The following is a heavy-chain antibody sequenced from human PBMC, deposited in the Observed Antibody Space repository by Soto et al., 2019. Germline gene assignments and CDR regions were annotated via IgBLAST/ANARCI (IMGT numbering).Heavy chain of an antibody. V-gene: IGHV3-23*01. CDR1: GFTFSSYA. Sequence: GGSLRLSCAASGFTFSSYAMSWVRQAPGKGLEWASAISGSGGSTYYADSVKGRFTISRDNSKNTLYLQMNSLRAEDTAVYYWPKDRVAARDIVLMVYAPSNWFDPWGQGTLVTVSS. D-gene: IGHD2-8*01. CDR3: PKDRVAARDIVLMVYAPSNWFDP. CDR2: ISGSGGST. J-gene: IGHJ5*02.